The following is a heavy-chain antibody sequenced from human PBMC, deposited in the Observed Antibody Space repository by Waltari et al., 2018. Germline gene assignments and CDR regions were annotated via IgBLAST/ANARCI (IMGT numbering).Heavy chain of an antibody. CDR1: GYSISSGYY. CDR2: IYHSGST. CDR3: AVSGYSSGGHEAFDI. V-gene: IGHV4-38-2*01. J-gene: IGHJ3*02. Sequence: QVQLQESGPGLVKPSETLSLTCAVSGYSISSGYYWGWLRQPPGKGLEWIGSIYHSGSTHYNPSLKGRVTISVDTSKNQCSLKLSSVTAADTAVYYCAVSGYSSGGHEAFDIWGQGTMVTVSS. D-gene: IGHD6-19*01.